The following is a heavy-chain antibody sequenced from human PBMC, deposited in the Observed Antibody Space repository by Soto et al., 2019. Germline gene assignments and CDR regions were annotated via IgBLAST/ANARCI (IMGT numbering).Heavy chain of an antibody. CDR2: INPTSGST. CDR3: ARDLAAGDH. Sequence: QVQLVQSGAEVKKPGASVKVSCKASGYTFTNYYIHWVRQAPGQGLEWMGIINPTSGSTNYAQKFQGRVTLTYATSTTTVYMEPSGLRSEDTAVLYCARDLAAGDHWGQGTLVTVSS. CDR1: GYTFTNYY. J-gene: IGHJ4*02. V-gene: IGHV1-46*01. D-gene: IGHD6-13*01.